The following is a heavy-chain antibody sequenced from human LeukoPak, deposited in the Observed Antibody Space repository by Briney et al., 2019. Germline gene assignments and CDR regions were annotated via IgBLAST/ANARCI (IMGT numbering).Heavy chain of an antibody. D-gene: IGHD7-27*01. Sequence: ASVKVSCKASGYTFTGYYMHWVRQAPGQGLEWMGWMNPNSGNTGYAQKFQGRVTITRNTSISTAYMELSSLRSEDTAVYYCARAPAPNLGIRYYYYYYMDVWGKGTMVTVSS. V-gene: IGHV1-8*03. J-gene: IGHJ6*03. CDR2: MNPNSGNT. CDR3: ARAPAPNLGIRYYYYYYMDV. CDR1: GYTFTGYY.